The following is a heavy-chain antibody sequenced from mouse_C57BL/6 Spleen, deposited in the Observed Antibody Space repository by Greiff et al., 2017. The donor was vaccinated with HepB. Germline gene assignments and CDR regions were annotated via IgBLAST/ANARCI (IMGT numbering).Heavy chain of an antibody. CDR1: GYTFTDYD. CDR2: IDPETGGT. D-gene: IGHD2-4*01. CDR3: TRFYDYDGRFAY. Sequence: QVQLKESGAELVRPGASVTLSCKASGYTFTDYDMHWVKQTPVHGLEWIGAIDPETGGTAYNQKFKGKAILTADKSSSTAYMELRSLTSEDSAVYYCTRFYDYDGRFAYWGQGTLVTVSA. V-gene: IGHV1-15*01. J-gene: IGHJ3*01.